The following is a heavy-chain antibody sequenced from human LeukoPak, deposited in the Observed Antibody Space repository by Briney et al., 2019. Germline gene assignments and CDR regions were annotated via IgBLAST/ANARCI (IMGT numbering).Heavy chain of an antibody. V-gene: IGHV1-69*06. CDR3: ARSLKEITFGGVIWYFDL. D-gene: IGHD3-16*01. Sequence: SVKVSCKASGGTFSSYAISWVRQAPGQGLEWMGGIIPIFGTANYAQKFQGRVTITADKSTSTAYMELSSLRSEDTAVYYCARSLKEITFGGVIWYFDLWGRGTLVTVSS. CDR2: IIPIFGTA. J-gene: IGHJ2*01. CDR1: GGTFSSYA.